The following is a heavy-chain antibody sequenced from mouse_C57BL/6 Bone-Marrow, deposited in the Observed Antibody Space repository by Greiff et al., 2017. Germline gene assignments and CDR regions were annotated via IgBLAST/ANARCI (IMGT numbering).Heavy chain of an antibody. J-gene: IGHJ1*03. D-gene: IGHD1-1*01. CDR3: AKRDYYGSSALYFDV. V-gene: IGHV2-9*01. CDR1: GFSLTSYG. CDR2: IWGGGST. Sequence: VQLQQSGPGLVAPSQSLSIPCTVSGFSLTSYGVDWVRQPPGKGLEWLGVIWGGGSTNYNSALMSRLSISKDNSKSQVFLKMNSLQTDDTAMYYCAKRDYYGSSALYFDVWGTGTTVTVSS.